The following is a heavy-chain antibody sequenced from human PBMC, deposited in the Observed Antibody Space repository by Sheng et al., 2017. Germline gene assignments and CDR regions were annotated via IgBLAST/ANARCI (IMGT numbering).Heavy chain of an antibody. J-gene: IGHJ4*02. CDR3: ARSLSRITMVRGVSTQSDY. D-gene: IGHD3-10*01. Sequence: QVQLVQSGAEVKKPGASVKVSCKASGYTFTGYYMHWVRQAPGQGLEWMGWINPNSGGTNYAQKFQGRVTMTRDTSISTAYMELSRLRSDDTAVYYCARSLSRITMVRGVSTQSDYWGQGTLVTVSS. V-gene: IGHV1-2*02. CDR2: INPNSGGT. CDR1: GYTFTGYY.